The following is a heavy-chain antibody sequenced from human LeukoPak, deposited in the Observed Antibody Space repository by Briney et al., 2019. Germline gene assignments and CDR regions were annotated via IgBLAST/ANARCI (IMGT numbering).Heavy chain of an antibody. D-gene: IGHD6-13*01. CDR3: ARDAGYSSSWTDY. CDR1: GGTFSSYA. CDR2: IIPILGIA. J-gene: IGHJ4*02. V-gene: IGHV1-69*04. Sequence: ASVKVSCKASGGTFSSYAISWVRQAPGQGLEWMGRIIPILGIANYAQKFQGRVTITADKSTSTAYMELSSLRSEDMAVYYCARDAGYSSSWTDYWGQGTLVTVSS.